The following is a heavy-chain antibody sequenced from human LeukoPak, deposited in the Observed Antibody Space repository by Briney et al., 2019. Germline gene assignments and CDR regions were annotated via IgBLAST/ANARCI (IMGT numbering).Heavy chain of an antibody. CDR2: IKSKTDGRTT. CDR1: GFTFSNAW. CDR3: TTLSAGDV. D-gene: IGHD6-25*01. V-gene: IGHV3-15*01. Sequence: PGGSLRLSCAASGFTFSNAWMSWVRQAPGKGLEWVGRIKSKTDGRTTDYAAPVKGRFTISRADSKNTLYLQMNSLKTEDTAVYYCTTLSAGDVWGKGTTVTISS. J-gene: IGHJ6*04.